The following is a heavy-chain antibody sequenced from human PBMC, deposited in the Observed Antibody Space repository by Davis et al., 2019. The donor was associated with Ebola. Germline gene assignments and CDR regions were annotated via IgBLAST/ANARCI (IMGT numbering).Heavy chain of an antibody. J-gene: IGHJ4*02. V-gene: IGHV4-39*01. D-gene: IGHD6-19*01. CDR2: IYYSGST. CDR1: GGSISSSSYY. CDR3: ASIAVAGTSFFDY. Sequence: SETLSLTCTVSGGSISSSSYYWGWIRQPPGKGLEWIGSIYYSGSTYYNPSLKSRVTISVDTSKNQFSLKLSSVTAADTAVYYCASIAVAGTSFFDYWGQGTLVTVSS.